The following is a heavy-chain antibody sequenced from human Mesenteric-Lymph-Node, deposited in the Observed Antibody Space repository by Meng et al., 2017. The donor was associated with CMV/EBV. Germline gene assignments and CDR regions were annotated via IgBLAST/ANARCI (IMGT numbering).Heavy chain of an antibody. Sequence: GESLKISCAASGFTFSSYAMHWFRQAPGKGLEWVTAISYDGNNKYYTDSVKGRFTISRDNSKNTLYLQINSLRAEDTAVYYCAKDGGKSDLDPWGQGTLVTVSS. CDR2: ISYDGNNK. D-gene: IGHD3-3*01. V-gene: IGHV3-30*04. J-gene: IGHJ5*02. CDR1: GFTFSSYA. CDR3: AKDGGKSDLDP.